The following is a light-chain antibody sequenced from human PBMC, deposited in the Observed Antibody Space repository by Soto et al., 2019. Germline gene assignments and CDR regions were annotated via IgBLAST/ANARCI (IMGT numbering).Light chain of an antibody. CDR1: QSISSW. J-gene: IGKJ1*01. CDR3: QQYNSYWT. Sequence: DIQMTQSPSTLSASVGDRVTITCRASQSISSWLAWYQQKPGKAPKLLIYDASSLESGVPSRFSGSGSGTEFTLTISSLQADDFATDYCQQYNSYWTVGQGTKVEIK. V-gene: IGKV1-5*01. CDR2: DAS.